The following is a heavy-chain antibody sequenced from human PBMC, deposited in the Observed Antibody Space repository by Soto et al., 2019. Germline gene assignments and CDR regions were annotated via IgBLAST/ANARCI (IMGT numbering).Heavy chain of an antibody. CDR3: AREEGTRYYYYYYGMDV. CDR1: GGSFSGYY. D-gene: IGHD1-1*01. CDR2: INHSGST. V-gene: IGHV4-34*01. Sequence: SETLSLSCAVYGGSFSGYYWSWIRQPPGKGLEWIGEINHSGSTNYNPSLKSRVTISVDTSKNQFSLKLSSVTAADTAVYYCAREEGTRYYYYYYGMDVWGQGTTVTVSS. J-gene: IGHJ6*02.